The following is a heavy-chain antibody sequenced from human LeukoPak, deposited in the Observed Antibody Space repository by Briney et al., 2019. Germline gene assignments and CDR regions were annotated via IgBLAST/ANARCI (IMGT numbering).Heavy chain of an antibody. CDR2: INPSGGGT. V-gene: IGHV1-46*01. D-gene: IGHD7-27*01. Sequence: ASVKVSCKASGYTFTSYYMHWVRQAPGQGLEWMGIINPSGGGTSYAQKFQGRVTMTRDTSTGTAYLELSSLRSEDSAVYYCVRTPPNWGADFWGQGTLVTVSS. CDR1: GYTFTSYY. J-gene: IGHJ4*02. CDR3: VRTPPNWGADF.